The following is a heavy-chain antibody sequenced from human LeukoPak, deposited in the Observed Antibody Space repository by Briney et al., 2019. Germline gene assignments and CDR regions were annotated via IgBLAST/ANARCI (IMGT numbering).Heavy chain of an antibody. D-gene: IGHD2-2*01. CDR3: ARGVRDIVVVPAAMALFDY. V-gene: IGHV1-18*04. CDR1: GYTFTSYG. J-gene: IGHJ4*02. CDR2: ISAYNGNT. Sequence: GASVKVSCTASGYTFTSYGISRGRQAPGQGLEWMGWISAYNGNTNYAQKLQGRVTMTTDTSTSTAYMELRSLRSDDTAVYYCARGVRDIVVVPAAMALFDYWGQGTLVTVSS.